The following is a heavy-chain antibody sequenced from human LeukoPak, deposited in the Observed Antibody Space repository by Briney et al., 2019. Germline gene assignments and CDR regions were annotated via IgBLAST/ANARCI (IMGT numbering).Heavy chain of an antibody. Sequence: SQTLSLTCTVSGGSISSGSYYWSWIWQPAGKGLEWIGRIYTSGSTNYNPSLKSRVTISVDTSKNQFSLKLSSVTAADTAVYYCARNLWFGESSDAFDMWGQGTMVTVSS. V-gene: IGHV4-61*02. CDR1: GGSISSGSYY. CDR2: IYTSGST. J-gene: IGHJ3*02. CDR3: ARNLWFGESSDAFDM. D-gene: IGHD3-10*01.